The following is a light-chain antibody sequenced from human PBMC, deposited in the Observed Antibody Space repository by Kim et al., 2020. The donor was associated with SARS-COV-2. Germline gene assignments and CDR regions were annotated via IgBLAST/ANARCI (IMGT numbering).Light chain of an antibody. J-gene: IGLJ3*02. CDR3: QSWGM. CDR2: VNNDGSH. Sequence: AALGASVKRTCTMNSGHRGNAIAWHQQQPEKGARYLMKVNNDGSHSRGDGIPDHFSGSSSGAERYLTISSLQSGDEADYYNQSWGMFGEGTQLTVL. V-gene: IGLV4-69*01. CDR1: SGHRGNA.